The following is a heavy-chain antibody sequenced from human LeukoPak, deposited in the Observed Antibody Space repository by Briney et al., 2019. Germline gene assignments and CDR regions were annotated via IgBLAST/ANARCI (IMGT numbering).Heavy chain of an antibody. CDR2: IIPIFGTA. D-gene: IGHD3-9*01. CDR3: ARVDDILTGYPR. CDR1: GGTFSSYA. J-gene: IGHJ4*02. Sequence: GASAKVSCKASGGTFSSYAISWVRQAPGQGLEWMGGIIPIFGTANYAQKFQGRVTITADESTSTAYMELSSLRSEDTAVYYCARVDDILTGYPRWGQGTLVTVSS. V-gene: IGHV1-69*13.